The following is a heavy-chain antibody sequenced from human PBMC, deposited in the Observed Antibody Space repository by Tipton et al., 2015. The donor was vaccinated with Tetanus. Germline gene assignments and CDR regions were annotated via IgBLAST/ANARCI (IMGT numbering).Heavy chain of an antibody. Sequence: SLRLSCAASGFIFSSYGIHWVRQAPGKGLEWVAVSWYDGTDKYYADSVKGRFTISRDNSKNTLYLKMNSRSAEDTAVYYCAREADCSGGSCFSGDFDNWGQGTQVTVSS. CDR2: SWYDGTDK. V-gene: IGHV3-33*01. J-gene: IGHJ4*02. D-gene: IGHD2-15*01. CDR1: GFIFSSYG. CDR3: AREADCSGGSCFSGDFDN.